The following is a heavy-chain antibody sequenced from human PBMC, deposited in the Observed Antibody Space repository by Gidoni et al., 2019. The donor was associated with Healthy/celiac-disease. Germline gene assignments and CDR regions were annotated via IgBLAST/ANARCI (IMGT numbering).Heavy chain of an antibody. Sequence: AASGFTFSSYSMNWVRQAPGKGLEWASSISSSSSYIYYADSVKGRFTISRDNAKNSLYLQMNSLRAEDTAVYYCARDPGSGWYGAENAFDIWGQGTMVTVSS. CDR1: GFTFSSYS. CDR3: ARDPGSGWYGAENAFDI. D-gene: IGHD6-19*01. CDR2: ISSSSSYI. V-gene: IGHV3-21*01. J-gene: IGHJ3*02.